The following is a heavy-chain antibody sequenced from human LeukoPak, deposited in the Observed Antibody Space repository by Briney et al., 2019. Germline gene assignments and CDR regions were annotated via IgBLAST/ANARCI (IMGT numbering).Heavy chain of an antibody. V-gene: IGHV4-39*07. CDR3: ARDRRDWDFGYYYYYYYYMDV. CDR2: IYYSGST. J-gene: IGHJ6*03. Sequence: SETLSLTCTVSGGSISSSSYYWGWIRQPPGKGLEWIGSIYYSGSTYYNPSLKSRVTISVDTSKNQFSLKLSSVTAADTAVYYCARDRRDWDFGYYYYYYYYMDVWGKGTTVTVSS. D-gene: IGHD3-16*01. CDR1: GGSISSSSYY.